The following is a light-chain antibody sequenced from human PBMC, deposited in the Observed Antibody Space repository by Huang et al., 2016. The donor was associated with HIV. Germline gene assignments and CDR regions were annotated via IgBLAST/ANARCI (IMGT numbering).Light chain of an antibody. CDR1: QGISSY. Sequence: IQLTQSPSSLSASVGDRVTITCRASQGISSYLAWYQQKPGKAPKLLIYAASTLQSGGPSRFSGSGSGTDFTLTISSLQPEDFATYYCQQLNSYPEGFTFGPGTKVDIK. J-gene: IGKJ3*01. CDR3: QQLNSYPEGFT. CDR2: AAS. V-gene: IGKV1-9*01.